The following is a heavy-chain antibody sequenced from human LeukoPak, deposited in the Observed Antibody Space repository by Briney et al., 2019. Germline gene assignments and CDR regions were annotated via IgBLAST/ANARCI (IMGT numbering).Heavy chain of an antibody. CDR1: GFTFSNYA. Sequence: GGSLRLSCAASGFTFSNYAMRWVRQAPGKGLEWVSPITGSGGNIYYADSVKGRFTISRDNTKNTVFLQMNSLRAEDTAVYYCAKWGDYDVLTGYYVSHYCGEGALVADS. D-gene: IGHD3-9*01. CDR3: AKWGDYDVLTGYYVSHY. J-gene: IGHJ4*02. V-gene: IGHV3-23*01. CDR2: ITGSGGNI.